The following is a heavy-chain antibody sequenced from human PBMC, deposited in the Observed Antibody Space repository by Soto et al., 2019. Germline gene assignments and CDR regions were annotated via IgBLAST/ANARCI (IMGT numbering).Heavy chain of an antibody. CDR1: GGSISSGDYY. V-gene: IGHV4-30-4*01. J-gene: IGHJ4*02. CDR3: AREPAVVVVPAAIPY. D-gene: IGHD2-2*01. CDR2: IYYSGST. Sequence: SETLSLTCTVSGGSISSGDYYWSWIRQPPGKGLEWIGYIYYSGSTYYNPSLKSRVTISVDTSKNQFSLKLSSVTAADTAVYYCAREPAVVVVPAAIPYWGQGTLVTVSS.